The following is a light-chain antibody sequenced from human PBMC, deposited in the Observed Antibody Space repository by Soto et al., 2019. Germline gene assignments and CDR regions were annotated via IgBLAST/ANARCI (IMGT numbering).Light chain of an antibody. V-gene: IGLV2-14*01. CDR1: SSDVGGYNY. J-gene: IGLJ3*02. CDR3: NSYTSSSTGV. CDR2: EVS. Sequence: QSALTQPASVSGSPGQSITISCTGTSSDVGGYNYVSWYQQHPGKAPKLMIYEVSNRPSGVSNRFSGSKSGNTAFLTISGLQAEDEADYYCNSYTSSSTGVFGGGTKLTVL.